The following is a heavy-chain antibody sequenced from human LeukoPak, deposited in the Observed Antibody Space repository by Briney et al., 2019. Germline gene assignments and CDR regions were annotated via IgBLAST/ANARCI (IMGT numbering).Heavy chain of an antibody. CDR2: ISSDGGTK. V-gene: IGHV3-30-3*01. D-gene: IGHD6-13*01. J-gene: IGHJ4*02. Sequence: GRSLRLSCAASGFTFSSYPMHWVRQAPGKGLEWLAVISSDGGTKYYADSVQGRFTVSRHNSQNTLSLQMNSLRPEDTAVSYCARKGSSSWYGGGWAYWGQGILVTVSS. CDR3: ARKGSSSWYGGGWAY. CDR1: GFTFSSYP.